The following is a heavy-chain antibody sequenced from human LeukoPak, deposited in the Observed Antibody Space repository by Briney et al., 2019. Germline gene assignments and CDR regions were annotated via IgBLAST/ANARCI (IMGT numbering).Heavy chain of an antibody. CDR2: MNPNSGNT. CDR3: ARIPTPGIAAAGIAVAGTDGGDY. Sequence: ASVKVSCKASGYTFTSYDINWVRQATGQGLEWMGWMNPNSGNTGYAQKFQGRVTMTRNTSISTAYMELSRLRSDDTAVYYCARIPTPGIAAAGIAVAGTDGGDYWGQGTLVTVSS. V-gene: IGHV1-8*01. CDR1: GYTFTSYD. D-gene: IGHD6-19*01. J-gene: IGHJ4*02.